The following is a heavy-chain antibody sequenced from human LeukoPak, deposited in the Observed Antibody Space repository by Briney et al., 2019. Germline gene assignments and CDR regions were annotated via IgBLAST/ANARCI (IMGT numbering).Heavy chain of an antibody. D-gene: IGHD3-10*01. CDR1: GGSISSYY. CDR3: ARGRGYYGSGSYYYYGMDV. CDR2: IYYSGST. J-gene: IGHJ6*02. Sequence: SETLSLTCTVSGGSISSYYWSWIRQPPGKGLEWIGYIYYSGSTNYNPSLKSRVTISVDTSKNQFSLKLSSVTAADTAVYYCARGRGYYGSGSYYYYGMDVWGQGTTVTVSS. V-gene: IGHV4-59*12.